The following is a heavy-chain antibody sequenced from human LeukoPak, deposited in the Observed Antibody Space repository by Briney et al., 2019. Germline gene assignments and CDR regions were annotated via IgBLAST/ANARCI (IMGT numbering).Heavy chain of an antibody. V-gene: IGHV3-30*02. CDR3: AADVPEPTAPIDY. D-gene: IGHD2-2*01. CDR2: IRYDGSNK. CDR1: GFIFNTYV. J-gene: IGHJ4*02. Sequence: GGSLRLSCAASGFIFNTYVMHWVRQVPGKGLERLAFIRYDGSNKNYADSVKGRFTISRDNTKNSLYLQMNSLKTEDTAVYYCAADVPEPTAPIDYWGQGTLVTVSS.